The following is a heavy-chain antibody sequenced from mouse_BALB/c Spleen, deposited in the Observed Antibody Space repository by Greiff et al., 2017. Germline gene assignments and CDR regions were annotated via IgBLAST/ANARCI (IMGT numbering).Heavy chain of an antibody. J-gene: IGHJ4*01. CDR1: GYAFTNYL. CDR2: INPGSGGT. CDR3: ARSDSSGYGDYAMDY. Sequence: QVQLKESGAELVRPGTSVKVSCKASGYAFTNYLIEWVKQRPGQGLEWIGVINPGSGGTNYNEKFKGKATLTADKSSSTAYMQLSSLTSDDSAVYFCARSDSSGYGDYAMDYWGQGTSVTVSS. D-gene: IGHD3-2*01. V-gene: IGHV1-54*01.